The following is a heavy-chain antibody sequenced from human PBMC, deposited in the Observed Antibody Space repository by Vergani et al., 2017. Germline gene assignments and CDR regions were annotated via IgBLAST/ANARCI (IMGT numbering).Heavy chain of an antibody. J-gene: IGHJ3*02. CDR2: TYYRSKWYN. V-gene: IGHV6-1*01. Sequence: QVQLQQSGPGLVKPSQTLSLTCAISGDSVSSNSAAWNWIRQSPSRGLEWLGRTYYRSKWYNDYAVSVKSRITINPDTSKNQFSLQLNSVTPEDTAVYYCARGGDYDFWSGYPDAFDIWGQGTMVTGSS. CDR1: GDSVSSNSAA. D-gene: IGHD3-3*01. CDR3: ARGGDYDFWSGYPDAFDI.